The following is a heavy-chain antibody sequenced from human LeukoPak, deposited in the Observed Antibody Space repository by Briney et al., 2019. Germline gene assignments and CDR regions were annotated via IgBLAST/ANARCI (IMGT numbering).Heavy chain of an antibody. V-gene: IGHV3-23*01. CDR2: ISGSGDST. J-gene: IGHJ4*02. Sequence: GGSLRLSCAASGFTFSSYAMSWVRQAPGKGLEWVSAISGSGDSTYYGDSVKGRFSISRDNSKNTLYLQMNSLRAEDTAVYYCAKTRPLDSSSWSHGDYWGQGTLVTVSS. CDR3: AKTRPLDSSSWSHGDY. D-gene: IGHD6-13*01. CDR1: GFTFSSYA.